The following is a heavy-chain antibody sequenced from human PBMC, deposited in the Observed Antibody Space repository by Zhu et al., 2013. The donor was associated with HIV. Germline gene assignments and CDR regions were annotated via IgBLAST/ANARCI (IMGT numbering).Heavy chain of an antibody. D-gene: IGHD7-27*01. CDR2: ISGYSGNT. CDR3: ARDLTGAGNY. V-gene: IGHV1-18*01. Sequence: QVQVTQSEPVLREVRGLSEGLLLRLLVTPLRPMGISWVRQAPGQRLEWMGWISGYSGNTNYAQKLQGRVTMTTDTSTNTAYMELRSLRSDDTAVYYCARDLTGAGNYWGQGTLVTVSS. CDR1: VTPLRPMG. J-gene: IGHJ4*02.